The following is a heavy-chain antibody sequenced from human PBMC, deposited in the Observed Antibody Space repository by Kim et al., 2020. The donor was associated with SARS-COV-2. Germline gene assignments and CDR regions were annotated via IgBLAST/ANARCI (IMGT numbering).Heavy chain of an antibody. J-gene: IGHJ4*02. V-gene: IGHV4-39*01. CDR3: ARHRTTTVTTYFDY. CDR2: IYYSGST. D-gene: IGHD4-17*01. Sequence: SETLSLTCTVSGGSISSSSYYWGWIRQPPGKGLEWIGSIYYSGSTYYNPSLKSRVTISVDTSKNQFSLKLSSVTAADTAVYYCARHRTTTVTTYFDYWGQGTLVTVSS. CDR1: GGSISSSSYY.